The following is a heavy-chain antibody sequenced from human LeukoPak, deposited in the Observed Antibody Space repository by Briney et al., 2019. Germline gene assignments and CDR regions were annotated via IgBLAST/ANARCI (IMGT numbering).Heavy chain of an antibody. D-gene: IGHD5-24*01. V-gene: IGHV4-61*02. J-gene: IGHJ4*02. CDR2: IYTSGST. Sequence: SETRSLTCTVSGGSISGGSYYWSWIRQPAGKGLEWIGRIYTSGSTNYNPSLKSRVTISVDTSKNQFSLKLSSVTAADTAVYYCARGGRDGFKRGSYYFDYWGQGALVTVSS. CDR3: ARGGRDGFKRGSYYFDY. CDR1: GGSISGGSYY.